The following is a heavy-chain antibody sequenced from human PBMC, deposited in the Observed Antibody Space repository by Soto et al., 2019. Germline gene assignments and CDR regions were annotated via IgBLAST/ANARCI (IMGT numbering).Heavy chain of an antibody. CDR2: IYYSGST. D-gene: IGHD5-12*01. V-gene: IGHV4-59*01. CDR1: GGSISSFY. Sequence: SETLSLTCTVSGGSISSFYWSWIRQPPGKGLEWIGYIYYSGSTNYNPSLKSRVTISVDTSKNQFSLKLSSVTAADTAVYYCARDRRDGYKRYFEFWGQGNQVTVSS. CDR3: ARDRRDGYKRYFEF. J-gene: IGHJ4*02.